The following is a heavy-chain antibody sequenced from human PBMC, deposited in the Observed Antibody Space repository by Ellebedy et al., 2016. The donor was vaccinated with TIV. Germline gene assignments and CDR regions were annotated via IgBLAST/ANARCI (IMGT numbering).Heavy chain of an antibody. Sequence: SETLSLTCTVSGGSISSGDYYWSWIRQPPGKGLEWIEYIHYSGSTYYNPSLKSRVTISDTSKNQFSLKLSSVTAADTAVYYCARVVGYGLYYSDYWGQGTLVTVSS. D-gene: IGHD5-18*01. J-gene: IGHJ4*02. CDR1: GGSISSGDYY. V-gene: IGHV4-30-4*01. CDR3: ARVVGYGLYYSDY. CDR2: IHYSGST.